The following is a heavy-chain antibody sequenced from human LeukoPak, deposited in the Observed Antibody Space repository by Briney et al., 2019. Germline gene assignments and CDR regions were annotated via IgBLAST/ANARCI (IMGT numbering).Heavy chain of an antibody. CDR3: ARDLVTVTKGFDI. Sequence: SETLSLTCAVSADSFSSHYWTWIRQPPGRGLEWIGYISYIGSTNYNPSLKGRVTISIDTSKNQFSLKLTSVTAADTAVYYCARDLVTVTKGFDIWGQGTMVSVSS. CDR2: ISYIGST. CDR1: ADSFSSHY. J-gene: IGHJ3*02. V-gene: IGHV4-59*11. D-gene: IGHD4-17*01.